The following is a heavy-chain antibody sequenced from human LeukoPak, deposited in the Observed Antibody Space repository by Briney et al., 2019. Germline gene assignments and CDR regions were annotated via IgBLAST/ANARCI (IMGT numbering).Heavy chain of an antibody. Sequence: GGSLRLSCAASGSTFSSYSMNWVRQAPGKGLEWVSSISSSSSYIYYADSVKGRFTISRDNAKNSLYLQMNSLRAEDTAVYYCARHNSDYYDSSPDAFDIWGQGTMVTVFS. V-gene: IGHV3-21*01. CDR2: ISSSSSYI. D-gene: IGHD3-22*01. CDR3: ARHNSDYYDSSPDAFDI. CDR1: GSTFSSYS. J-gene: IGHJ3*02.